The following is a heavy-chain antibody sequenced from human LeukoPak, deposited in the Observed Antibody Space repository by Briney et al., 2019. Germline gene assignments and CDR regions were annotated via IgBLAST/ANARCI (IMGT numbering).Heavy chain of an antibody. V-gene: IGHV4-59*01. CDR2: IYYSGST. CDR1: GGSISSYY. D-gene: IGHD2-15*01. Sequence: SETLSLTCTVSGGSISSYYWSWLRQPPGKGLEWIGYIYYSGSTNYNPSLKSRVTISVDTSKNQFSLKLSSATAADTAVYYCALAVAARSPFDYWGQGTLVTVSS. CDR3: ALAVAARSPFDY. J-gene: IGHJ4*02.